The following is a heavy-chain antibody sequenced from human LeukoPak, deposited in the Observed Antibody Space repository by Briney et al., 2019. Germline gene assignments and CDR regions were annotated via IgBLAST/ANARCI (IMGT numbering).Heavy chain of an antibody. CDR1: GFTFSSYA. CDR2: ISYDGSNK. D-gene: IGHD3-22*01. V-gene: IGHV3-30-3*01. CDR3: ARDSGLGSYYDSGGYLFDY. Sequence: GGSLRLSCAASGFTFSSYAMHWVRQAPGKGLEWVAVISYDGSNKYYADSVKGRFTISRDNSKNTLYLQMNSLRAEDTAVYYCARDSGLGSYYDSGGYLFDYWGQGTLVTVSS. J-gene: IGHJ4*02.